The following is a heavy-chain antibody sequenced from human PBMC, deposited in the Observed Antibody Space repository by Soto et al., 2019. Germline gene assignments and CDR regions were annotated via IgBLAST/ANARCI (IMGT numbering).Heavy chain of an antibody. J-gene: IGHJ5*02. Sequence: QVQLVQSGAEVKKPGASVKVSCKASGYTFTSYYMHWVRQAPGQGLEWMGIINPSGGSTSYAQKCQGRVTMTSDTSTSTVYMELSSLRSADTAVYYCARDGVAFDPWGLGTLVTVSS. CDR3: ARDGVAFDP. V-gene: IGHV1-46*01. D-gene: IGHD3-3*01. CDR2: INPSGGST. CDR1: GYTFTSYY.